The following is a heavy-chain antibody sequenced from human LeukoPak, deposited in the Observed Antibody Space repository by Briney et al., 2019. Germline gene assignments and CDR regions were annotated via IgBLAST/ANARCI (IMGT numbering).Heavy chain of an antibody. Sequence: GGSLRLSCAVSGFIFKDFPMTWVRQAPGKGLEWLSGISAGGDLTFHADSLKGRFTISRDNYKNTLYLQMDSLRAEDTAVYYCAKGEFDAFDIWGQGTMVTVSS. CDR3: AKGEFDAFDI. CDR2: ISAGGDLT. J-gene: IGHJ3*02. CDR1: GFIFKDFP. V-gene: IGHV3-23*01.